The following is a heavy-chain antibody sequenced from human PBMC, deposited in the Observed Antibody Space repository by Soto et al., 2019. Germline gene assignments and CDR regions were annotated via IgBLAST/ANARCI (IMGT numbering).Heavy chain of an antibody. J-gene: IGHJ5*02. D-gene: IGHD2-15*01. Sequence: KTSETLSLTCTVSGGSISSSSYYWGWIRQPPGKGLEWIGSIYYSGSTYYNPSLKSRVTISVDTSKNQFSLKLSSVTAADTAVYYCAGGCSGGSCYRDGWFDPWGQGTLVTVS. CDR2: IYYSGST. V-gene: IGHV4-39*01. CDR3: AGGCSGGSCYRDGWFDP. CDR1: GGSISSSSYY.